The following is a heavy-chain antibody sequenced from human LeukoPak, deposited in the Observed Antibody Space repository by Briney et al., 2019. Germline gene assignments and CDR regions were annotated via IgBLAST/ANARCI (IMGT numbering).Heavy chain of an antibody. CDR1: DYTFTSYG. V-gene: IGHV1-18*01. D-gene: IGHD4-17*01. CDR3: ARDLLVTTVTPRINWFDP. CDR2: ISAYNGNT. Sequence: GASVKVSCKASDYTFTSYGISWVRQAPGQGLEWMGWISAYNGNTNYAQKLQGRVTMTTDTSTSTAYMELRSLRSDDTAVYYCARDLLVTTVTPRINWFDPWGQGTLVTVSS. J-gene: IGHJ5*02.